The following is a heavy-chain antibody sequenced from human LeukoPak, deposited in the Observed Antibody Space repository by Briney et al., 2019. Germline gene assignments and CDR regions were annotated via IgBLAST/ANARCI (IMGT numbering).Heavy chain of an antibody. V-gene: IGHV3-23*01. CDR1: GFTFSSYA. D-gene: IGHD6-13*01. J-gene: IGHJ4*02. CDR2: ISGSGGST. Sequence: PGGSLRLSCAASGFTFSSYAMSWVRQAPGKGLEWVSAISGSGGSTYYADSVKGRFTISRDNSKNTLYLQMNSLRAEDTAVYYCAKRRYSSSWYQDELENWGQGTLVTVSS. CDR3: AKRRYSSSWYQDELEN.